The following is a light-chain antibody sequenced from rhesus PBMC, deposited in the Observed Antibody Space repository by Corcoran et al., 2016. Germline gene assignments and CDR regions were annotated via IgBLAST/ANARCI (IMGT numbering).Light chain of an antibody. J-gene: IGKJ4*01. Sequence: DIVMTQTPLSLPVTPGEPASISCRSSQSLLDSDGYTHLHWSLQKPGQSPQLLTYLGSTRASGVPDRFSGSGAGTEVTLKISRGEAEDVGVYYCMQTLQTPLTFGGGTKVELK. CDR2: LGS. V-gene: IGKV2-78*01. CDR3: MQTLQTPLT. CDR1: QSLLDSDGYTH.